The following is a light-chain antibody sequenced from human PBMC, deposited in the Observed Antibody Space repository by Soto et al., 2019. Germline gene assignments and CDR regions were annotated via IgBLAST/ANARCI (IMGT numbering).Light chain of an antibody. CDR1: QSVSSNY. CDR2: LAS. CDR3: QQYASSRT. J-gene: IGKJ1*01. V-gene: IGKV3-20*01. Sequence: EIVLSQSACTLSLSPGERATLSCRASQSVSSNYLAWYQQKPGQAPRLLIYLASSRAPGIPDRFSGSGSGTDFTLTISRLEPEDFAVYYCQQYASSRTFGQGTKVDIK.